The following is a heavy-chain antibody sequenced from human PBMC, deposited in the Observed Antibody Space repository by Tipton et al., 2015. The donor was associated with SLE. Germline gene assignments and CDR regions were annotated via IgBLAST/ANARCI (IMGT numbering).Heavy chain of an antibody. CDR2: IYHSGST. J-gene: IGHJ5*02. D-gene: IGHD3-3*01. Sequence: TLSLTCTVSGGSISSYYWSWIRQPPGKGLEWIGYIYHSGSTNYNPFLKSRVTISVDTSKNQFSLKLSSVTAADTAVYYCARAQAIFDPWGQGTLVTVSS. CDR3: ARAQAIFDP. V-gene: IGHV4-59*01. CDR1: GGSISSYY.